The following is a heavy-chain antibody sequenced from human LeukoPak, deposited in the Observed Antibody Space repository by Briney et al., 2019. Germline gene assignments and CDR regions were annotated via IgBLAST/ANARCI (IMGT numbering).Heavy chain of an antibody. CDR2: IYSGGST. J-gene: IGHJ4*02. CDR1: GFTVSSNY. D-gene: IGHD3-9*01. V-gene: IGHV3-66*01. Sequence: GGSLRLSCAASGFTVSSNYMSWVRQAPGKGLEWVSVIYSGGSTYYADSVKGRFTISRDNSKNTLYLQMNSLRAEDTAVYYCARDGQDDILTGYYDYWGQGTLVTVSS. CDR3: ARDGQDDILTGYYDY.